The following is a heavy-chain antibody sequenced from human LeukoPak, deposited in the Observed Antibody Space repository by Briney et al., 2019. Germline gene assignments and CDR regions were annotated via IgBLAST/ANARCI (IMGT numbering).Heavy chain of an antibody. V-gene: IGHV3-30*19. Sequence: GRSLRLSCAASGFTFSTYGMHWARQAPGKGLEWVAVISYDGSNKYYADSVKGRFTISRDNSKNTLYLQMNSLRAEDTAVYYCAREAKVFNYFDYWGQGTLVTVSS. CDR3: AREAKVFNYFDY. D-gene: IGHD1-26*01. CDR2: ISYDGSNK. CDR1: GFTFSTYG. J-gene: IGHJ4*02.